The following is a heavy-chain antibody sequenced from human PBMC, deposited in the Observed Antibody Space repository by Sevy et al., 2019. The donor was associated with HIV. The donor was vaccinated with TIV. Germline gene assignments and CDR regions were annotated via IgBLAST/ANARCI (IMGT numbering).Heavy chain of an antibody. D-gene: IGHD6-13*01. Sequence: GGSLRLSCTASRFTFSYFGMHRVRQTPGKGLEWVAFIRYDGTEKYYADSVKGRFTISRDNSKNTVSLQMSSLRPEDTAVYYCAKNTAAAGAGGFDYWGQGTLVTVSS. J-gene: IGHJ4*02. V-gene: IGHV3-30*02. CDR2: IRYDGTEK. CDR3: AKNTAAAGAGGFDY. CDR1: RFTFSYFG.